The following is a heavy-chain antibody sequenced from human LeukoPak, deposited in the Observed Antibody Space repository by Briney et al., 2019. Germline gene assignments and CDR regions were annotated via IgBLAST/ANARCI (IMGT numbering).Heavy chain of an antibody. D-gene: IGHD5-18*01. CDR1: GFSLRPSGVG. Sequence: SGPTLVKPTQTLTLTCTFSGFSLRPSGVGVGWIRQPPAKALEWLALIYWNDDKRYSPSLKSRLSIAKDTSKNQVVLTMTNVDPVDTATYYCARVDTSMITVAFHYWGQGTLVTVSS. CDR3: ARVDTSMITVAFHY. J-gene: IGHJ4*02. CDR2: IYWNDDK. V-gene: IGHV2-5*01.